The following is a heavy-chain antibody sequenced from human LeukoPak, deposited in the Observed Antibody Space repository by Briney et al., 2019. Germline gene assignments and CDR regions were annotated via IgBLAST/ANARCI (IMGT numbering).Heavy chain of an antibody. CDR1: GYTFTDHY. Sequence: RASVKVSCKASGYTFTDHYIHWVRQAPGQGLEWMGWMNPSDNGVNYAQKFQGRVTMTRDTSISTAYMELRSLRSDDTAVYYCARVFARYFDWLLYYFDYWGQGTLVTVSS. CDR3: ARVFARYFDWLLYYFDY. CDR2: MNPSDNGV. V-gene: IGHV1-2*02. D-gene: IGHD3-9*01. J-gene: IGHJ4*02.